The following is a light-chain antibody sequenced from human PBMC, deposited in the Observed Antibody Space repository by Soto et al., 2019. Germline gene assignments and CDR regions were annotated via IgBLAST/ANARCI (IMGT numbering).Light chain of an antibody. J-gene: IGLJ1*01. CDR3: SSYTSIRPIYV. Sequence: QSALTQSASVSGSPGQSITISCTGTGSDIGGYNYVSWYQQYPGKAPKLVIYEVTHRPSGVSDRFSGSKSGNTASLTISGLQAEDEADYYCSSYTSIRPIYVFGTGTKVT. CDR1: GSDIGGYNY. V-gene: IGLV2-14*01. CDR2: EVT.